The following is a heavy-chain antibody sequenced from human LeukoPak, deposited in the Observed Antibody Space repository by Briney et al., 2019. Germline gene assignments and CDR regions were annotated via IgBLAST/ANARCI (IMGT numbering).Heavy chain of an antibody. Sequence: GSLRLSCAASGFTFRRYGMSWVRQAPGKGLEWVSAISGSGGGSTYYADSVKGRFTISRDNSKNTLYLQMNSLGAEDTAVYYCARDRTSRIAATRGIFDYWGQGTLVTVSS. D-gene: IGHD6-6*01. CDR2: ISGSGGGST. J-gene: IGHJ4*02. V-gene: IGHV3-23*01. CDR1: GFTFRRYG. CDR3: ARDRTSRIAATRGIFDY.